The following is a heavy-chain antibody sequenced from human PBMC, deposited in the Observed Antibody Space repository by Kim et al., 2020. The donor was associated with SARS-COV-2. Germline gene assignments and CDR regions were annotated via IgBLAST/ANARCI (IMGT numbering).Heavy chain of an antibody. J-gene: IGHJ6*02. V-gene: IGHV4-59*08. CDR1: GGSISSYY. Sequence: SETLSLTCTVSGGSISSYYWSWIRQPPGKGLEWIGYIYYSGSTNYNPSLKSRVTISVDTSKNHFSLKLSSVTAADTAVYYCARLMVRGVTHLYYYYYGVDVWGQRTTVTVSS. CDR2: IYYSGST. CDR3: ARLMVRGVTHLYYYYYGVDV. D-gene: IGHD3-10*01.